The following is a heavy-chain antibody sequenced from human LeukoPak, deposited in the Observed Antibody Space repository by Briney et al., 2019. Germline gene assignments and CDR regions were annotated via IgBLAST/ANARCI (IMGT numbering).Heavy chain of an antibody. CDR2: ITSTSSYI. CDR1: GFTFSGYN. D-gene: IGHD2-21*01. CDR3: ARDSNRVVVIANDY. Sequence: GGSLRLSCAAPGFTFSGYNMNWVRQAPGRGLEWVSSITSTSSYIYYADSVKGRFISRDNAKNSLYLQMNSLRAEDTAVYYCARDSNRVVVIANDYWGQGTLVTVSS. V-gene: IGHV3-21*01. J-gene: IGHJ4*02.